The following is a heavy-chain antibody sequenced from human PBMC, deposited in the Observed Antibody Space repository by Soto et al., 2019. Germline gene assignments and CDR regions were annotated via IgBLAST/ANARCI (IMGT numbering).Heavy chain of an antibody. CDR2: ISCSTSYI. Sequence: EVQLVESGGGLVKPGGSLRLSCAASGFTFSSYSMNWVRQAPGKGLEWVSSISCSTSYIYYADSVKGRFTISRDNAKNSLYLQMHSLRAADTAVYYCARVVDYCDPYCYSGMDVWGQGTTVTVSS. CDR1: GFTFSSYS. J-gene: IGHJ6*02. CDR3: ARVVDYCDPYCYSGMDV. V-gene: IGHV3-21*01. D-gene: IGHD3-22*01.